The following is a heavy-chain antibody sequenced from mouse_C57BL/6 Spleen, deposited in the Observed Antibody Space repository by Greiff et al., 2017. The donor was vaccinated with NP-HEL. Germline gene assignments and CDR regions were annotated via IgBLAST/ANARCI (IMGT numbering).Heavy chain of an antibody. CDR2: ISDGGSYT. CDR3: ARGSITTVVAHFDY. J-gene: IGHJ2*01. CDR1: GFTFSSSA. Sequence: DVKLVESGGGLVKPGGSLKLSCAASGFTFSSSAMSWVRQTPEKRLEWVATISDGGSYTYYPDNVKGRFTISRDNAKNNLYLQMSHLKSEDTAMYYCARGSITTVVAHFDYWGQGTTLTVSS. D-gene: IGHD1-1*01. V-gene: IGHV5-4*03.